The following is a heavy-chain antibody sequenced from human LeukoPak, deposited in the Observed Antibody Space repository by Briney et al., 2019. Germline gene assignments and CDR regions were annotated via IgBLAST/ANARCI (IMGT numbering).Heavy chain of an antibody. CDR2: IHYSGST. D-gene: IGHD1-26*01. CDR3: ARFSGSYFDY. Sequence: SGTLSLTCAISGGSITSTSHYWGWIRQPPGKGLEWIGSIHYSGSTYYNPSLKSRVTISVDTSKNQFSLKLSSVTAADTAVYYCARFSGSYFDYWGQGTLVTVSS. J-gene: IGHJ4*02. V-gene: IGHV4-39*01. CDR1: GGSITSTSHY.